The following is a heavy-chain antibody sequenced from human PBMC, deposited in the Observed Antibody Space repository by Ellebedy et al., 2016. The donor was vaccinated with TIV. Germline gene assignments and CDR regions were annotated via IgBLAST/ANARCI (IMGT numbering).Heavy chain of an antibody. J-gene: IGHJ6*02. D-gene: IGHD5-12*01. Sequence: AASVKVSCKASGGTFSSYAISWVRQAPGQGLEWMGGIIPIFGTANYAQQFQGRVTITADESTSTAYMELSSLRSEDTAVYYCARDDRGRGYSGYASSFHYYYYGMDVWGQGTTVTVSS. CDR1: GGTFSSYA. CDR3: ARDDRGRGYSGYASSFHYYYYGMDV. CDR2: IIPIFGTA. V-gene: IGHV1-69*13.